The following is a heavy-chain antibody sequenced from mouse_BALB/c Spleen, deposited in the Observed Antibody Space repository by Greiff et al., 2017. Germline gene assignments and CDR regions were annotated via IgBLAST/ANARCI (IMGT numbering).Heavy chain of an antibody. CDR1: GFTFSDYY. J-gene: IGHJ4*01. CDR3: ARDRAYYGSSYAMDY. D-gene: IGHD1-1*01. CDR2: ISDGGSYT. V-gene: IGHV5-4*02. Sequence: EVKLVESGGGLVKPGGSLKLSCAASGFTFSDYYMYWVRQTPEKRLEWVATISDGGSYTYYPDSVKGRFTISRDNAKNNLYLQMSSLKSEDTAMYYCARDRAYYGSSYAMDYWGQGTSVTVSS.